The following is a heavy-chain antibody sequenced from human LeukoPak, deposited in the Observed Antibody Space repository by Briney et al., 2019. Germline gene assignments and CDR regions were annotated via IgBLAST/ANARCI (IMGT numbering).Heavy chain of an antibody. CDR3: ARGFGDWGLSWFDP. J-gene: IGHJ5*02. CDR1: GGSFSGYY. V-gene: IGHV4-59*01. Sequence: SETLSLTCAVYGGSFSGYYWNWIRQPPGKGLEWIGYIYYSGSAKYNPSLKSRVTISVDTSKNQFSLKLTSVTAADTAVYYCARGFGDWGLSWFDPWGQGTLVTVSS. CDR2: IYYSGSA. D-gene: IGHD3-10*01.